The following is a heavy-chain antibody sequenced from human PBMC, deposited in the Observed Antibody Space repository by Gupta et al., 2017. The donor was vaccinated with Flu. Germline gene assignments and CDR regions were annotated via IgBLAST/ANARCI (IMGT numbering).Heavy chain of an antibody. Sequence: QGQGKWLEWLALIWYDGSNKYYADSVKGRFTISRDNSKNTLYLQMNSLRAEDTAVDYCASDSSSWYRGWFDPWGQGTLVTVSA. D-gene: IGHD6-13*01. J-gene: IGHJ5*02. CDR2: IWYDGSNK. V-gene: IGHV3-33*01. CDR3: ASDSSSWYRGWFDP.